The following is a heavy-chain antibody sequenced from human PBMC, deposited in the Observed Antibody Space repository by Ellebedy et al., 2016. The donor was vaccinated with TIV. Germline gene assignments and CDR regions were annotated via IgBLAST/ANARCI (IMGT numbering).Heavy chain of an antibody. CDR1: GFTFSDYY. V-gene: IGHV3-11*05. CDR3: ARDHCSSTSCWGPFYYYGMDV. Sequence: GESLKISXAASGFTFSDYYMSWIRQAPGKGLEWVSYISSSSSYTNYADSVKGRFTISRDNAKNSLYLQMNSLRAEDTAVYYCARDHCSSTSCWGPFYYYGMDVWGQGTTVTVSS. D-gene: IGHD2-2*01. J-gene: IGHJ6*02. CDR2: ISSSSSYT.